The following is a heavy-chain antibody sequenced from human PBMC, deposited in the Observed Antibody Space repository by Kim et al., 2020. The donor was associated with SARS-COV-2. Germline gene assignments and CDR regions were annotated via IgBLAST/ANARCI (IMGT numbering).Heavy chain of an antibody. J-gene: IGHJ3*02. V-gene: IGHV1-69*04. CDR1: GGIFSSYV. D-gene: IGHD2-15*01. CDR3: ARYTQIFGDAFDI. Sequence: SVKVSCKASGGIFSSYVISWVRQAPGQGLEWMGRINPILGITKYAQKFQGRVTITADKSTSTAYMELSSLTSEDTAVYYCARYTQIFGDAFDIWGHGTMVTVSS. CDR2: INPILGIT.